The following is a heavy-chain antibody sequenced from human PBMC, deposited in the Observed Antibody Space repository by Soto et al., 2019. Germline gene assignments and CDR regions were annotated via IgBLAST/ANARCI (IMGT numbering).Heavy chain of an antibody. CDR3: ARHFSVDYFDY. CDR2: IYYSGTT. V-gene: IGHV4-39*01. CDR1: GGSFCSYF. J-gene: IGHJ4*02. Sequence: PSETLSLTSAVYGGSFCSYFWAWIRQPQGKGLEWKGSIYYSGTTYCNPSHKSLVTISLDRSKNQFFRKLSSVTAADSAVYYCARHFSVDYFDYWGQGALVTVSS.